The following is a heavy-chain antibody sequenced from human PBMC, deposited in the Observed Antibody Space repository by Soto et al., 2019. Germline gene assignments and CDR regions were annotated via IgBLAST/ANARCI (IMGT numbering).Heavy chain of an antibody. CDR2: IYYSGST. CDR1: GGSISSSSYY. D-gene: IGHD3-22*01. V-gene: IGHV4-39*01. Sequence: PSETLSFTCTVSGGSISSSSYYWGWIRQPPGKGLEWIGSIYYSGSTYYNPSLKSRVTISVDTSKNQFSLKLSSVTAADTAVYYCARFYDSSGYYEDYWGQGTLVTVSS. CDR3: ARFYDSSGYYEDY. J-gene: IGHJ4*02.